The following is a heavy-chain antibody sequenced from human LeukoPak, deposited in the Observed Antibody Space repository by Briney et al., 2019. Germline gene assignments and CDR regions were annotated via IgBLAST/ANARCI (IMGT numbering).Heavy chain of an antibody. CDR3: ARGGSIVGTTPHDTCDI. V-gene: IGHV4-59*02. Sequence: SETLSLTCTVSGGSVSSYYWSWVRQPPGKGLDWIAYIYYSGSTNYNPSLKSRVTISVDTSKNQLSLKLNSVTAADTAVYYCARGGSIVGTTPHDTCDILGQGTMVTVSS. D-gene: IGHD1-26*01. CDR2: IYYSGST. J-gene: IGHJ3*02. CDR1: GGSVSSYY.